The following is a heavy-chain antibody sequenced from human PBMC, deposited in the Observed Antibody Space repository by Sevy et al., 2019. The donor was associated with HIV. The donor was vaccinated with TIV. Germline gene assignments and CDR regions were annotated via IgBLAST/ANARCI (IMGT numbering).Heavy chain of an antibody. V-gene: IGHV4-61*01. CDR1: GGSVSSGSYY. Sequence: SETLSLTCTVSGGSVSSGSYYGSWIRQAPGKGLEWIGYIYDSGSTNYNPSLKSRVTISVDTSKNQFSLKLSSVTAADTAVYYCARERGYYDFWSGYYKKINYYYYGMDVWGQGTTVTVSS. CDR2: IYDSGST. D-gene: IGHD3-3*01. CDR3: ARERGYYDFWSGYYKKINYYYYGMDV. J-gene: IGHJ6*02.